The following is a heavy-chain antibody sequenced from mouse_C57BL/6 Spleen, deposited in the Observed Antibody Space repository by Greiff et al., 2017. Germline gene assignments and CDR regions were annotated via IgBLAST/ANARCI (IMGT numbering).Heavy chain of an antibody. Sequence: VQLQQPGAELVKPGASVTMSCKASGYTFTSYWITWVKQRPGQGLEWIGDIYPGSGSTNYNEKFKSKATLTVDTSSSTAYMQLSSLTSEDSAVYYCARKRGNQAWFAYWGQGTLVTVSA. CDR3: ARKRGNQAWFAY. J-gene: IGHJ3*01. V-gene: IGHV1-55*01. D-gene: IGHD2-1*01. CDR2: IYPGSGST. CDR1: GYTFTSYW.